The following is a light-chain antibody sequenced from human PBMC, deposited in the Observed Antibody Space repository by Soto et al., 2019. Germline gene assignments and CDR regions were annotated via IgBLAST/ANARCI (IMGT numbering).Light chain of an antibody. CDR3: QQYMSSVT. CDR2: GAS. CDR1: QSVDSTF. V-gene: IGKV3-20*01. J-gene: IGKJ1*01. Sequence: EIVLTQSPGSLSLSPGQRATLSCRASQSVDSTFFAWYQKTPGQAPRLLIYGASKGDTGVPDRFSGSGSGTDFTITISRLEPEDLAVYYCQQYMSSVTFGQGTKVEI.